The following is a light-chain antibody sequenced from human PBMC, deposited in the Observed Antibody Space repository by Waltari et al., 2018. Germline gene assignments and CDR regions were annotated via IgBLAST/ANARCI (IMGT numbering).Light chain of an antibody. CDR1: SSDVGNYNY. CDR3: SSYATSSPYV. V-gene: IGLV2-14*01. CDR2: EVM. Sequence: QSALTQPASVSGSPGQSITISCTGTSSDVGNYNYVSWYQQHPGKPPQRVFYEVMNRPSGVSHRFSGPKAGNTASLTISGLQTEDEADYYCSSYATSSPYVFGTGTQVTVL. J-gene: IGLJ1*01.